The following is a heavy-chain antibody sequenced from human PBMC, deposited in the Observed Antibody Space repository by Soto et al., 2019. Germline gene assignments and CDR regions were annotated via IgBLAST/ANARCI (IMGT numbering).Heavy chain of an antibody. CDR3: ATRSNCSSTSCPGGTYYYYYYMDV. CDR1: GGSISSYY. J-gene: IGHJ6*03. CDR2: IYYSGST. Sequence: SETLSLTCTVSGGSISSYYWSWIRQPPGKGLEWIGYIYYSGSTNYNPSLESRVTISVDTSKNQFSLKLSSVTAADTAVYYCATRSNCSSTSCPGGTYYYYYYMDVWGKGTTVTVSS. V-gene: IGHV4-59*01. D-gene: IGHD2-2*01.